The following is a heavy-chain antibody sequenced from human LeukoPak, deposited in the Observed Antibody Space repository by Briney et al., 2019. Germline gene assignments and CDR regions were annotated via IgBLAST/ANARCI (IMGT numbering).Heavy chain of an antibody. CDR2: INSDGSST. V-gene: IGHV3-74*01. Sequence: PGGSLSLSCAASGFTFSSYWMHWVRQAPGKGLMGVSRINSDGSSTSYADFVKGRFTISRDNSNNTLYLQMNSLRAEDTAVYYCAKILGAAANVPFDYWGQGTLVTVSS. CDR3: AKILGAAANVPFDY. D-gene: IGHD6-13*01. CDR1: GFTFSSYW. J-gene: IGHJ4*02.